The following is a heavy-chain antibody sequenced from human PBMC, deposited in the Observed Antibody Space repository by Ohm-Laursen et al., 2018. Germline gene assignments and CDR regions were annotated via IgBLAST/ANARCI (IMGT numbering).Heavy chain of an antibody. CDR1: GFTFSSYA. V-gene: IGHV3-23*01. D-gene: IGHD2/OR15-2a*01. Sequence: SLRLSCAASGFTFSSYAMNWVRQAPGKGLEWVSGISGSGSRTYYADSVKGRFTISRDNSKNTVHLQMNSLRAADTAVYYCARFYLRENYFDSWGQGTLVTVSS. J-gene: IGHJ4*02. CDR3: ARFYLRENYFDS. CDR2: ISGSGSRT.